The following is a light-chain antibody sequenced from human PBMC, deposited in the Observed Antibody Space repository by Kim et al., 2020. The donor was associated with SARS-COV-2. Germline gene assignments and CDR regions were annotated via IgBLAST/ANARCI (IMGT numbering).Light chain of an antibody. V-gene: IGKV3-20*01. CDR2: GAS. CDR1: HSVSSNY. J-gene: IGKJ4*01. CDR3: QQYITTPLT. Sequence: STGERTTRSCRASHSVSSNYLAWYQQKPGQAPRLLIYGASSRVTGIPDRFSGSGSGTDFTLTISRLEPEDFAVYYCQQYITTPLTFGGGTKVDIK.